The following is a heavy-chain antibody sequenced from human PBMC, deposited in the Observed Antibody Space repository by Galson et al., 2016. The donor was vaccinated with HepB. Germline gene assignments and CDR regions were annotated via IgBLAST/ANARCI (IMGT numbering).Heavy chain of an antibody. CDR1: GLTFQDKA. D-gene: IGHD2-8*01. J-gene: IGHJ4*02. CDR3: IKESSNGGLDY. CDR2: ITWRSGGI. Sequence: SLRLSCAVSGLTFQDKAMHWIRQGPGKGPEWVSGITWRSGGIGYADSVKGRFTISRDNAKNSLYLQMDSLRVEDTAFYYCIKESSNGGLDYWGRGTLVTVSS. V-gene: IGHV3-9*01.